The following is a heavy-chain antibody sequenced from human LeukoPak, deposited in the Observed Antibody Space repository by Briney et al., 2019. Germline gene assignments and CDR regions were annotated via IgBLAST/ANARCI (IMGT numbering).Heavy chain of an antibody. J-gene: IGHJ4*02. V-gene: IGHV3-7*01. Sequence: PGGSLRLSCAASGFTFSSYWMTWVRQALGKGLEWVATIKQDGSEKYYVDSVKGRFTISRDNAKNSLFLQMNSLRVEDTAVYYCARAGGSSWGDFWGQGALVTVSS. CDR3: ARAGGSSWGDF. D-gene: IGHD1-26*01. CDR2: IKQDGSEK. CDR1: GFTFSSYW.